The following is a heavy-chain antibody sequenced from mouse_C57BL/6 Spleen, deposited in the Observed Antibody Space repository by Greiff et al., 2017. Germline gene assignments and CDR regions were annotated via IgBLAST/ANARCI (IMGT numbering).Heavy chain of an antibody. V-gene: IGHV1-64*01. D-gene: IGHD4-1*01. Sequence: QVHVKQPGAELVKPGASVKLSCKASGYTFTSYWMHWVKQRPGQGLEWIGMIHPNSGSTNYNEKFKSKATLTVDKSSSTAYMQLSSLTSEDSAVYYCARSGVYYFDYWGQGTTLTVSS. CDR2: IHPNSGST. J-gene: IGHJ2*01. CDR1: GYTFTSYW. CDR3: ARSGVYYFDY.